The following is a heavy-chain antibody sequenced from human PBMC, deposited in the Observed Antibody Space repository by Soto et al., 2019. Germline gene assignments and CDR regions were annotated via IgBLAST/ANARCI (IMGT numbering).Heavy chain of an antibody. CDR1: GGSISSGDYY. D-gene: IGHD3-3*01. Sequence: SETLCLTWTVSGGSISSGDYYWSWIRQHPGKGLEWIGYIYYSGSTYYNPSLKSRVTISVDTSKNQFSLKLSSVTAADTAVYYCASDRIYDFWSGYYDPFDIWGQGTMVTVSS. CDR3: ASDRIYDFWSGYYDPFDI. V-gene: IGHV4-31*02. J-gene: IGHJ3*02. CDR2: IYYSGST.